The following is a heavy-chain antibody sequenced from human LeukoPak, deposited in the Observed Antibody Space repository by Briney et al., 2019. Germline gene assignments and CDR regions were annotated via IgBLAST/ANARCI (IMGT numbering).Heavy chain of an antibody. CDR1: GGSISRYY. D-gene: IGHD1-26*01. Sequence: SETLSLTCTVSGGSISRYYWSWIRQPAGKGLEWIGRIYTSGSTNYNPSLKSRVTMSVDTSKNQFSLKLSSVTAADTAAYYCATDHAYRGQQIRYYYYMDVWGKGTTVTVSS. J-gene: IGHJ6*03. CDR3: ATDHAYRGQQIRYYYYMDV. CDR2: IYTSGST. V-gene: IGHV4-4*07.